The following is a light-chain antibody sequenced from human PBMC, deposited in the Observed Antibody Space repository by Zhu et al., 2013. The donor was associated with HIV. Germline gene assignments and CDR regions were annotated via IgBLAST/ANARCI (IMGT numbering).Light chain of an antibody. Sequence: QTVVTQEPSFSVSPGGTVTLTCGLSSGSVSTNSYPSWYQQTPGQAPRTLIYSTNTRSSGVPDRFSGSILGDKAALTITGAQADDESYYYCVLYMGSGLWVFGGGTKLTVL. CDR3: VLYMGSGLWV. V-gene: IGLV8-61*01. CDR1: SGSVSTNSY. CDR2: STN. J-gene: IGLJ3*02.